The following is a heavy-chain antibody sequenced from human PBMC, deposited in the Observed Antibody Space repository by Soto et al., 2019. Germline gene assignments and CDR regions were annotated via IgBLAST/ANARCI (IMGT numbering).Heavy chain of an antibody. CDR1: GGTLSSYA. J-gene: IGHJ6*02. CDR2: IIPIFGTA. CDR3: ASKLPGIAVAGTLYYYYGMDV. V-gene: IGHV1-69*13. D-gene: IGHD6-19*01. Sequence: SVKVSCKASGGTLSSYAISWVRQAPGQGLEWMGGIIPIFGTANYAQKFQGRVTITADESTSTAYMELSSLRSEDTAVYYCASKLPGIAVAGTLYYYYGMDVWGQGTTVTVSS.